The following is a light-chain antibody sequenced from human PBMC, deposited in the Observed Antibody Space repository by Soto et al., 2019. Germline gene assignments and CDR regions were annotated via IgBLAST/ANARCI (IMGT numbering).Light chain of an antibody. Sequence: QSALAQPASVSGSPGQSITISCTGTSSDVGGYNYVSWYQQHPGKAPKLMIYEVSNRPSGVSNRFSGSKPGNTASLTISGLQAEDEADYYCSSYTSSSTFFGTGTKVTVL. J-gene: IGLJ1*01. CDR1: SSDVGGYNY. V-gene: IGLV2-14*01. CDR3: SSYTSSSTF. CDR2: EVS.